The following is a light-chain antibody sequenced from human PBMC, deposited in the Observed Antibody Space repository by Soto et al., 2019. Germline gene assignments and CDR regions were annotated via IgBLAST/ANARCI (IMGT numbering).Light chain of an antibody. CDR2: GAS. J-gene: IGKJ4*01. CDR3: QQYGSSPT. Sequence: EIVLTQSPGTLSLSPGERATLSCRASQSVSSSYLAWYQQKPGQAPRLLIYGASSRATGIPDRFSGSGSGTDFTLTISRLEPEYFAVYYCQQYGSSPTFGGATKVEIK. CDR1: QSVSSSY. V-gene: IGKV3-20*01.